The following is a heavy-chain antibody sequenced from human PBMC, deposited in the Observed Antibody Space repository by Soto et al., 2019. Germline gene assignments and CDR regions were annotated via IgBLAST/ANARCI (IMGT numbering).Heavy chain of an antibody. V-gene: IGHV3-74*01. CDR1: GFTFSSYW. CDR3: ARGASGAFYLDS. D-gene: IGHD3-10*01. CDR2: INGDGLTT. J-gene: IGHJ4*02. Sequence: EVQLVESGGGLVQPGGSLRLSCAASGFTFSSYWIHWVRQAPGEGLVWVSRINGDGLTTNYADSVKGRFASSRDNRKNTLYLQMNSLGAEDTAVYYCARGASGAFYLDSWGKGTLVTVSS.